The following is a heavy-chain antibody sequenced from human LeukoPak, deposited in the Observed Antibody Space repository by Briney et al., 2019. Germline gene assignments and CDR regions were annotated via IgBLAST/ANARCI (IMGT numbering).Heavy chain of an antibody. J-gene: IGHJ4*02. CDR3: AGSVVRGVIDY. Sequence: PSQTLSLTCTLSGDSISSDNYSWSWIRQPAGQELEFIGRLFTSVHTNYNPSLKSRVTISLYTSKNQFSLMLRSVTAADTAVYYCAGSVVRGVIDYWGQGTLVTVSS. D-gene: IGHD3-10*01. CDR2: LFTSVHT. V-gene: IGHV4-61*02. CDR1: GDSISSDNYS.